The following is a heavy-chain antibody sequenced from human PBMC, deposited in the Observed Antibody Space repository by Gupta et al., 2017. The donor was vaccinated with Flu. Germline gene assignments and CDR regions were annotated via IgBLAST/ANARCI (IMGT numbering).Heavy chain of an antibody. J-gene: IGHJ4*02. D-gene: IGHD6-19*01. CDR3: AKAYSSGWRGYFDY. CDR1: SYA. V-gene: IGHV3-23*01. Sequence: SYAMSWVRQAPGKGLEGVSTISNSGSSTYYADSVKGRFTISRDNSQNTLYLQMKSLRADDTAVYYCAKAYSSGWRGYFDYGGQGTLVTVFS. CDR2: ISNSGSST.